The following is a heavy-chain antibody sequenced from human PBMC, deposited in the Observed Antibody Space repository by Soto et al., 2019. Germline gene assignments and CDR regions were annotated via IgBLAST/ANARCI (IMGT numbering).Heavy chain of an antibody. J-gene: IGHJ6*02. CDR2: ISGSGGST. Sequence: EVQLLESGGGLVQPGGSLRLSCAASVFTFSSYAMSWVRQAPGKGLEWVSAISGSGGSTYYADSVKGRFTISRDNSKNTLYLHMNSLRAEDTAVYYCAKDSIAVKSWRGYGMDVWGQGTTVTVSS. V-gene: IGHV3-23*01. CDR3: AKDSIAVKSWRGYGMDV. D-gene: IGHD6-19*01. CDR1: VFTFSSYA.